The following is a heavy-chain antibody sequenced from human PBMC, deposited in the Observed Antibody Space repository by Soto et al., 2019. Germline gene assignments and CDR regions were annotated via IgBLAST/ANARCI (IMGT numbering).Heavy chain of an antibody. J-gene: IGHJ6*02. CDR2: FDPEDGET. CDR1: GYTLTELS. Sequence: ASVKVSCKVSGYTLTELSMHWVRQAPGKGLEWMGGFDPEDGETIYAQKFQSRVTMTEDTSTDTAYMELSSLRSEDTAVYYCATGELRALGMDVWGQGTTVTVSS. D-gene: IGHD1-7*01. V-gene: IGHV1-24*01. CDR3: ATGELRALGMDV.